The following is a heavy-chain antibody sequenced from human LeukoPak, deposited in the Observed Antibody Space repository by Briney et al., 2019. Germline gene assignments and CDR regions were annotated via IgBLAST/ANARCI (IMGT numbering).Heavy chain of an antibody. CDR3: VRQYYYGSGSYLWAPDY. CDR1: GFTFSSYE. V-gene: IGHV3-48*03. D-gene: IGHD3-10*01. Sequence: QSWGSLRLSCAASGFTFSSYEMNGVRQAPGKGLEWVSYISSSGITIYYADSVKGRFTISRDNVKNSLYLQMNSLRAEDTAVYYCVRQYYYGSGSYLWAPDYWGQGTLVTVSS. CDR2: ISSSGITI. J-gene: IGHJ4*02.